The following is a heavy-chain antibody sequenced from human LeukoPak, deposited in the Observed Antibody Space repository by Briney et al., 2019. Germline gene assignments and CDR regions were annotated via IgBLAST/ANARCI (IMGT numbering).Heavy chain of an antibody. CDR2: ISSSSSYI. CDR1: GCTFSSYS. D-gene: IGHD5-12*01. J-gene: IGHJ4*02. CDR3: ARERAARGYADY. V-gene: IGHV3-21*01. Sequence: PGGSLRLSCAASGCTFSSYSMNWVRQAPGKGLEWVSSISSSSSYIYYADSVKGRFTISRDNAKNSLYLQMNSLRAEDTAVYYCARERAARGYADYWGQGTLVTVSS.